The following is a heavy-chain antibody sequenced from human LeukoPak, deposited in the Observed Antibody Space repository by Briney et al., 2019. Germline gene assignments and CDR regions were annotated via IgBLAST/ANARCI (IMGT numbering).Heavy chain of an antibody. V-gene: IGHV3-23*01. D-gene: IGHD3-22*01. CDR2: ISGSGGNT. CDR1: GFTFSNYA. CDR3: AKDGRRISMIGVVRRGHYFDY. Sequence: GGSLRLSCAASGFTFSNYAMSWVRQAPGKGLEWVSAISGSGGNTYYIDSVKGRFTISRDNSKNTLDLQMNSLRAEDTAVYYCAKDGRRISMIGVVRRGHYFDYWGQGILVTVSS. J-gene: IGHJ4*02.